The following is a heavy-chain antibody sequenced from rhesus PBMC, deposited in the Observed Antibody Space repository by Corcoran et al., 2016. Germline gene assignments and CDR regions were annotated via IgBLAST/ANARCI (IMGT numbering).Heavy chain of an antibody. V-gene: IGHV4S10*01. CDR2: IYGSSTST. D-gene: IGHD1-26*01. CDR3: ARESGITGTRGAFEF. CDR1: GGSISDDYY. J-gene: IGHJ3*01. Sequence: QVQLQESGPGLVKPSETLSLTCAVSGGSISDDYYWSWIRQPPGKGLEWIGYIYGSSTSTKYNPSLKSRVTISKETAKSQCSLKLSSVTAADTAVYYCARESGITGTRGAFEFWGQGLRVTVSS.